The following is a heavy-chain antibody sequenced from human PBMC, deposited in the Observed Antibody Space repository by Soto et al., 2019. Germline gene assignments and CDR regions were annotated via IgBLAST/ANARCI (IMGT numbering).Heavy chain of an antibody. CDR3: ARMVITLEGESLYHYYGMDV. D-gene: IGHD3-22*01. J-gene: IGHJ6*02. Sequence: SSETLSLTCTVSGGCLTGSYGTWIRQPLGKGLEWIGEIDPSGSTNYNPSLKSRVTISVDTSKNQVSMKLRSVTAADTGVYYCARMVITLEGESLYHYYGMDVWGQGTTVTVSS. V-gene: IGHV4-34*01. CDR2: IDPSGST. CDR1: GGCLTGSY.